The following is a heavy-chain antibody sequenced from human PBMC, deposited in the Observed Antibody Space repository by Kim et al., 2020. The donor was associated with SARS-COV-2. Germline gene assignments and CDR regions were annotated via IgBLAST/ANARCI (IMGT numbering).Heavy chain of an antibody. CDR3: AKEVGPWQQLDQPGKFYYYSYGMDV. Sequence: GGSLRLSCAASGFTFSSYAMSWVRQAPGKGLEWVSVIYSGGSSTYYADSVKGRFTISRDNSKNTLYLQMNSLRAEDTAVYYCAKEVGPWQQLDQPGKFYYYSYGMDVWGQGTTVTVSS. J-gene: IGHJ6*02. V-gene: IGHV3-23*03. D-gene: IGHD6-13*01. CDR2: IYSGGSST. CDR1: GFTFSSYA.